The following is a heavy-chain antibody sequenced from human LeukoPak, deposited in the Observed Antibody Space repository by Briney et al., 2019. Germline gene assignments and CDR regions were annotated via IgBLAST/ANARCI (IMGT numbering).Heavy chain of an antibody. V-gene: IGHV1-69*05. J-gene: IGHJ4*02. CDR1: GGTFSSYA. CDR2: IIPIFGTA. CDR3: ARARLDYYDSSGYYLS. Sequence: SVKVSRKASGGTFSSYAISWVRQAPGQGLEWMGRIIPIFGTANYAQKFQGRVTITTDESTSTAYMELSSLRSEDTAVYYCARARLDYYDSSGYYLSWGQGTLVTVSS. D-gene: IGHD3-22*01.